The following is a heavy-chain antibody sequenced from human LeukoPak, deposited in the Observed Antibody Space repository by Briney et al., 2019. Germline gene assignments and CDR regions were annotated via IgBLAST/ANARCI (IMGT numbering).Heavy chain of an antibody. CDR2: ISGSGGST. CDR3: AKAKQWLVLGPPSDI. V-gene: IGHV3-23*01. CDR1: GFTFSSYA. D-gene: IGHD6-19*01. Sequence: GGSLRLSCAASGFTFSSYAMSWVRQAPGKGLEWVSAISGSGGSTYYADSVKGRFTISRDNSKSTLYLQMNSLRADDTAVYYCAKAKQWLVLGPPSDIWGQGTMVTVSS. J-gene: IGHJ3*02.